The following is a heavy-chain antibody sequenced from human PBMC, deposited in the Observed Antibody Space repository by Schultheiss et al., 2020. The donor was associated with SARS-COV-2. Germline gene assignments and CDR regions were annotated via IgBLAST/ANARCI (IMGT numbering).Heavy chain of an antibody. D-gene: IGHD3-16*02. CDR3: AREGYRLSSFDY. CDR2: ISYDGSNK. CDR1: GFTFSTYA. V-gene: IGHV3-30*03. Sequence: GGSLRLSCAASGFTFSTYAMHWVRQAPGKGLEWVAVISYDGSNKYYADSVKGRFTISRDNSKNTLYLQMNSLRAEDTAVYYCAREGYRLSSFDYWGQGTRVTVS. J-gene: IGHJ4*02.